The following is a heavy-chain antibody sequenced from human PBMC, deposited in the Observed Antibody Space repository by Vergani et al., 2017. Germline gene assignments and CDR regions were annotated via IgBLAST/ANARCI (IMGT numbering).Heavy chain of an antibody. CDR2: VYTGGGT. CDR1: GGSISSGSYY. Sequence: QVQLQESGPGLVRPSQTLPLTCTVSGGSISSGSYYWSWFRQPAGKGLEWIGRVYTGGGTSYNPSLKSRVTFSVDTSKNQFPLQLSTVTAADTAVYYCARDPLYRTTWPFHLLDMDVWGQGTTVTVSS. CDR3: ARDPLYRTTWPFHLLDMDV. J-gene: IGHJ6*02. D-gene: IGHD3-16*02. V-gene: IGHV4-61*02.